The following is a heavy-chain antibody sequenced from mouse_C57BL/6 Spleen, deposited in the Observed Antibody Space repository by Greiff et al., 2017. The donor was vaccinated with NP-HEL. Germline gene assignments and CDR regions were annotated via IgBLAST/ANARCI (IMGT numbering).Heavy chain of an antibody. V-gene: IGHV1-82*01. CDR3: AREGDDYFAY. J-gene: IGHJ3*01. Sequence: VQLQQSGPELVKPGASVKISCKASGYAFSSSWMNWVKQRPGKGLEWIGRIYPGDGDTNYNGKFKGKATLTADKSSSTAYMQLSSLTSEDSAVYFCAREGDDYFAYWGQGTLVTVSA. D-gene: IGHD2-4*01. CDR1: GYAFSSSW. CDR2: IYPGDGDT.